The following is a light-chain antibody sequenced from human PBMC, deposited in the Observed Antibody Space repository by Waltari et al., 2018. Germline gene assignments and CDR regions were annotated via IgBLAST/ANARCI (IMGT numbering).Light chain of an antibody. CDR2: AAS. CDR3: QQYYSIALN. Sequence: DIQMTQSTSSLPASVGDRATITCRASQSISNSLAWYQQKPGKAPKLLLYAASRLENGVPSRFSGSGSGTDYTLTISSLQPEDFATYYCQQYYSIALNFGGGTKVEIK. CDR1: QSISNS. V-gene: IGKV1-NL1*01. J-gene: IGKJ4*01.